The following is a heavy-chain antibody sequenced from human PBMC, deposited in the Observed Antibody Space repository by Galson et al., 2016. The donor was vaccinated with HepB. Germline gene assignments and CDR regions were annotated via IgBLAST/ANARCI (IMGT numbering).Heavy chain of an antibody. CDR1: GFNFDEYG. CDR3: GGGDGWIIDS. J-gene: IGHJ4*02. CDR2: INWSGVST. Sequence: SLRLSCAASGFNFDEYGMSWVRQAPGKGLEWVSGINWSGVSTGYADSVKGRFTISRDNARNLLSLEMNSLRAEDTAVYYCGGGDGWIIDSWGQGTLVTVSS. D-gene: IGHD5-24*01. V-gene: IGHV3-20*04.